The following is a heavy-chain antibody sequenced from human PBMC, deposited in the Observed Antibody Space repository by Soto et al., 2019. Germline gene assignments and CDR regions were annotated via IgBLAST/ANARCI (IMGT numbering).Heavy chain of an antibody. D-gene: IGHD3-22*01. Sequence: PSETLSLTCTVTGGSISSYYWSWIRQPPGKGLEWIRYIYYGGSSNYNPSLKSRVTISVDTSKNQFSLKLSSVTAADTAVYYCARVRGNYYDSSGYYSGEYYFDYWGQGTLVTVSS. V-gene: IGHV4-59*01. J-gene: IGHJ4*02. CDR3: ARVRGNYYDSSGYYSGEYYFDY. CDR2: IYYGGSS. CDR1: GGSISSYY.